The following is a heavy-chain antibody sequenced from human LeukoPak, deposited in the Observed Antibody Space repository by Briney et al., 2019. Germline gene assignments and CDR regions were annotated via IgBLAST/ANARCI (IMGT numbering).Heavy chain of an antibody. CDR2: ITGTGTTA. CDR1: GFTFSSYA. J-gene: IGHJ4*02. Sequence: PGGSLRLSCAASGFTFSSYAMSWVRQAPGQGLEFVSAITGTGTTAFYADSVKGRFTVSRDNSKNTLYLQMNSLRADDSAAYYCANGELLPGYWGQGTLVTVSS. D-gene: IGHD1-26*01. CDR3: ANGELLPGY. V-gene: IGHV3-23*01.